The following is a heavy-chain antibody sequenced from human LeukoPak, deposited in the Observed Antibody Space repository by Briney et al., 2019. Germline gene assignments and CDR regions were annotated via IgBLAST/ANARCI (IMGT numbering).Heavy chain of an antibody. V-gene: IGHV3-30-3*01. CDR2: ISYDGGNK. CDR3: ARDVAGSGSYSYFQH. J-gene: IGHJ1*01. Sequence: PGRSLRLSCSASGFTFSSFAMHWVRQAPGKGLEWVTVISYDGGNKFYADSVKGRFTISRDNSKNTLYLQMKSLRVEDTAVYYCARDVAGSGSYSYFQHWGQGTLVTVSS. D-gene: IGHD1-26*01. CDR1: GFTFSSFA.